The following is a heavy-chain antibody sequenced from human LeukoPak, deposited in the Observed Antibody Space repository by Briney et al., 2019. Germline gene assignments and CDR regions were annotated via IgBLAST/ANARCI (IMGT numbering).Heavy chain of an antibody. Sequence: GRSLRLSSAASGFTVSSYSMDWVRQAPGKGLEWVSSIHSSSSYIYYADLVKGRFTISRDNAKISLYLQMNSLRAEDTAVYYCARDHHYYGSGSYPPNWGQGTLVTVSS. D-gene: IGHD3-10*01. V-gene: IGHV3-21*01. CDR3: ARDHHYYGSGSYPPN. J-gene: IGHJ4*02. CDR2: IHSSSSYI. CDR1: GFTVSSYS.